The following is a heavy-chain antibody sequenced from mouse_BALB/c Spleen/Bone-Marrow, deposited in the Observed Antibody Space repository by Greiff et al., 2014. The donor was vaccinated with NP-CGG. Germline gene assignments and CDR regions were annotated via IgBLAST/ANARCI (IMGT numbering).Heavy chain of an antibody. D-gene: IGHD3-1*01. V-gene: IGHV14-3*02. CDR1: GFNIKDTY. Sequence: VQLQQSGAGLVKPGASVKLSCTASGFNIKDTYMHWVKQRPEQGLEWIGRIDPANGNTKYDPKFQGKATITADTSSNTAYLQLSSLTSEDTAVYYCARWAARATGFAYWGQGTLVTVSA. CDR3: ARWAARATGFAY. J-gene: IGHJ3*01. CDR2: IDPANGNT.